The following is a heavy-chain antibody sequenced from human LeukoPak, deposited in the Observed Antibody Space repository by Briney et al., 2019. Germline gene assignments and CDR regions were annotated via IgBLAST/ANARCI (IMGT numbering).Heavy chain of an antibody. J-gene: IGHJ4*02. V-gene: IGHV1-2*06. CDR1: GYTFTGYY. D-gene: IGHD3-3*01. Sequence: ASVKVSCKASGYTFTGYYMHWVRQAPGQGLEWMGRINPNSGGTNYAQKFQGRVTITRNTSISTAYMELSSLRSEDTAVYYCARGVWSGSFDYWGQGTLVTVSS. CDR2: INPNSGGT. CDR3: ARGVWSGSFDY.